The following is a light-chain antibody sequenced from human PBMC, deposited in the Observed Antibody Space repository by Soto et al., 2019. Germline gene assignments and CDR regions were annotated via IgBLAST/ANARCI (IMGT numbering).Light chain of an antibody. CDR3: QQRTNWPPRDS. CDR1: QSVGTS. V-gene: IGKV3-11*01. J-gene: IGKJ2*01. Sequence: DIILTQSPATLSLSPGERATLSCRASQSVGTSLAWFQQRPGQAPRLLFSDASTRATGIPARFSGSGSGTDFTLAISSLQPEDVAVYYCQQRTNWPPRDSFGQGTKLELK. CDR2: DAS.